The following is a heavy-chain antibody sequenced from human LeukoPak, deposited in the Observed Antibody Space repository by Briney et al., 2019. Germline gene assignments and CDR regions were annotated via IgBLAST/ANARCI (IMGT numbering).Heavy chain of an antibody. Sequence: PGGSLRLSCTASGFTFGDYAMRWFRQAPGKGLEWVGFIRSKAYGGTTEYAASVKGRFSISRDDSKSIAYLQMNSLKTEDTAVYYCTRQNYDFWSGYYNMGSYDWFDPWGQGTLVTVSS. J-gene: IGHJ5*02. V-gene: IGHV3-49*03. CDR1: GFTFGDYA. CDR3: TRQNYDFWSGYYNMGSYDWFDP. CDR2: IRSKAYGGTT. D-gene: IGHD3-3*01.